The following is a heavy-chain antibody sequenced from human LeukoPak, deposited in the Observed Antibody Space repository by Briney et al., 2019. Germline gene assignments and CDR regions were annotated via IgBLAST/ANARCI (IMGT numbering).Heavy chain of an antibody. V-gene: IGHV4-34*01. Sequence: SETLSLTCAVYGGSFSGYYWSWIRQPPGKGLEWIGEINHSGSTNYNPSLKSRVTISVDTSKHQFSLKLSSVTAADTAVYYCARVGRPYYYGSGRVNWFDPWGQGTLVTVSS. CDR3: ARVGRPYYYGSGRVNWFDP. J-gene: IGHJ5*02. CDR2: INHSGST. CDR1: GGSFSGYY. D-gene: IGHD3-10*01.